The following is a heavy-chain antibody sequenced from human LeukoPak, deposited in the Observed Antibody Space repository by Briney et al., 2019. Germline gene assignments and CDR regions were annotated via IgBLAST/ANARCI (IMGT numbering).Heavy chain of an antibody. V-gene: IGHV3-21*01. CDR2: ITTSRSYI. J-gene: IGHJ4*02. CDR1: GFTFSSYS. Sequence: GSLRLSCAVSGFTFSSYSMNWVRQAPGKGLEWVSSITTSRSYIYYADSVKGRFTISRDNAKNSLYLQMNSLRAEDTAVYYCTRESSHCTIGVCSFDYWGQGTLVTVSS. D-gene: IGHD2-8*01. CDR3: TRESSHCTIGVCSFDY.